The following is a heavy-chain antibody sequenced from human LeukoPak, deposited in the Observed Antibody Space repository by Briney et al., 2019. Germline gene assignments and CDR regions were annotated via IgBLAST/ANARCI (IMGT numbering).Heavy chain of an antibody. V-gene: IGHV3-33*01. CDR2: IWYDGSNK. D-gene: IGHD1-1*01. J-gene: IGHJ6*02. Sequence: PGRSLRLSCAASGFTFSSYGMHWVRQAPGKGLEWVAVIWYDGSNKYYADSVKGRFTISRDNSKNTLYLQMNSLRAEDTAVYYCARDGRLDGDYYYFGMDVWGQGTTVTVSS. CDR1: GFTFSSYG. CDR3: ARDGRLDGDYYYFGMDV.